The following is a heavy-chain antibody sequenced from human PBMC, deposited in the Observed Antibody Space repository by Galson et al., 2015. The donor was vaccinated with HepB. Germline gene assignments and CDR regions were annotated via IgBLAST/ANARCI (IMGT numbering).Heavy chain of an antibody. Sequence: SVKVSCKASGYTFTSYAITWVRQAPGQGLEWLGGISAYNGHTKYSQKLQGRVTMTTDTSTRTAYMELRSLTSDDTAVYYCARRAYGDYGWSGPWGQGTLVTVSS. J-gene: IGHJ5*02. CDR1: GYTFTSYA. V-gene: IGHV1-18*01. CDR2: ISAYNGHT. D-gene: IGHD4-17*01. CDR3: ARRAYGDYGWSGP.